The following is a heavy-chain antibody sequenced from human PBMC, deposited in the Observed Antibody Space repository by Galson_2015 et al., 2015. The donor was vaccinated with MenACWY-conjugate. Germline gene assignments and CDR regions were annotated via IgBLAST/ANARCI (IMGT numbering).Heavy chain of an antibody. CDR2: MSEDGSEI. CDR3: ARNWAHFDY. Sequence: SLRLSCAASGFTFSTYWMAWVRQPPGKGLEWVAYMSEDGSEIYYLDSVKGRFTISRDNAKNSFFLQMNSLRAEDTAVYYCARNWAHFDYWGPGSLVTVSS. J-gene: IGHJ4*02. V-gene: IGHV3-7*03. CDR1: GFTFSTYW. D-gene: IGHD3-16*01.